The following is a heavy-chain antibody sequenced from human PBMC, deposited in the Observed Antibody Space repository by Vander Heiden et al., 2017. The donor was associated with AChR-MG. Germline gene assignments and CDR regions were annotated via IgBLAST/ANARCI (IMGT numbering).Heavy chain of an antibody. CDR2: ISGSGGST. CDR3: AKAIAEKYYFDY. D-gene: IGHD6-13*01. J-gene: IGHJ4*02. Sequence: EVQLLESGGGLVQPGGSLSLSCAASGFPFSSYAMSWVRQAPGKGLGWVSAISGSGGSTYYADSVKGRFTISRDNSKNTLYLQMNSLRAEDTAVYYCAKAIAEKYYFDYWGQGTLVTVSS. V-gene: IGHV3-23*01. CDR1: GFPFSSYA.